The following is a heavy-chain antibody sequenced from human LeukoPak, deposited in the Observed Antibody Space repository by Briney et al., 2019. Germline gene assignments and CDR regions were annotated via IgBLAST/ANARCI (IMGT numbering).Heavy chain of an antibody. Sequence: GGALRLSCTVSGFTVSSNSMSWVRQAPGKGLEWVSFIYSDNTHYSDSVKGRFTISRDNAKNTLYLQMNSLRAEDTAVYYCARRAGAYSHPYDYWGQGTLVTVSS. J-gene: IGHJ4*02. CDR2: IYSDNT. V-gene: IGHV3-53*01. D-gene: IGHD4/OR15-4a*01. CDR1: GFTVSSNS. CDR3: ARRAGAYSHPYDY.